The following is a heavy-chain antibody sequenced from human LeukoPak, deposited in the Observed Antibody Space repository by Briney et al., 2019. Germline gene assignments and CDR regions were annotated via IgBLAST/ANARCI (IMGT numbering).Heavy chain of an antibody. CDR1: GGTFSRYA. CDR2: YIPMFATA. Sequence: ASVKVSGKASGGTFSRYAISWVRQAPGQGLEWMGGYIPMFATANYAENFQTRVTITADESTSTFSMELSSLRPEDGAVYFCAGASSKWELSFWGQGTLVTVSS. D-gene: IGHD1-26*01. V-gene: IGHV1-69*13. J-gene: IGHJ4*02. CDR3: AGASSKWELSF.